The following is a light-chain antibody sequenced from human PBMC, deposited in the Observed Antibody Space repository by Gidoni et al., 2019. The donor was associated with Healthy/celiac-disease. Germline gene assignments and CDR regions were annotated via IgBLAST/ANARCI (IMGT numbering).Light chain of an antibody. Sequence: EIVLTQSPGTLSLSPGDRATLSCRASQSVYSNYLAWYQQRPGQSPRLLIYGASNRATGIPERFSGSGSGTDFTLSISRLEPEEFGVYYCQQYGGSPAAYTFGQGTKLEIK. V-gene: IGKV3-20*01. CDR1: QSVYSNY. CDR3: QQYGGSPAAYT. CDR2: GAS. J-gene: IGKJ2*01.